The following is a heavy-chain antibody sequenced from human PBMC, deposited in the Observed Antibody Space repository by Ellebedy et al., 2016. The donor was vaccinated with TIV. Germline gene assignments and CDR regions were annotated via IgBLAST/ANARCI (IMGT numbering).Heavy chain of an antibody. J-gene: IGHJ1*01. D-gene: IGHD2-15*01. CDR3: ASDIVLGYFQH. CDR1: GFTFSSYG. Sequence: GESLKISXAASGFTFSSYGMHWVRQAPGKGLEWVAVIWYDGSNKYYADSVKGRFTISRDNSKNTLYLQMNSLRAEDTAVYYCASDIVLGYFQHWGQGTLVTVSS. CDR2: IWYDGSNK. V-gene: IGHV3-33*01.